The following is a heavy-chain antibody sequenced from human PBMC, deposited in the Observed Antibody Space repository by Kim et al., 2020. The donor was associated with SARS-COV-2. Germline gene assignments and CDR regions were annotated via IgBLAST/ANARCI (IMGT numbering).Heavy chain of an antibody. J-gene: IGHJ4*02. D-gene: IGHD2-15*01. V-gene: IGHV1-69*13. CDR2: IIPIFGTA. CDR3: ARAVVVVAATHLGMGGFDY. CDR1: GGTFSSYA. Sequence: SVKVSCKASGGTFSSYAISWVRQAPGQGLEWMGGIIPIFGTANYAQKFQGRVTITADESTSTAYMELSSLRSEDTAVYYCARAVVVVAATHLGMGGFDYWGQGTLVTVSS.